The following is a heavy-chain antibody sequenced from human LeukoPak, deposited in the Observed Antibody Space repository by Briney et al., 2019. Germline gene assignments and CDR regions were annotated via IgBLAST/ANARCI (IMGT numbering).Heavy chain of an antibody. V-gene: IGHV3-30*04. D-gene: IGHD2-15*01. J-gene: IGHJ4*02. CDR3: AKSGLNRFDY. CDR2: ISFHGTDS. Sequence: PGGSLRLSCAASGFTFSSYAIHWVRQAPGKGLEWVAVISFHGTDSFYADSVKGRFTISRDNSKNTLYLQMNSLRAEDTAVYYCAKSGLNRFDYWGQGTLVTVSS. CDR1: GFTFSSYA.